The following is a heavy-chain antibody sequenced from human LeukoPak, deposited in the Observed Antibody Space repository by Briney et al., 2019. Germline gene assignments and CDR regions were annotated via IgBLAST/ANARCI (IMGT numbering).Heavy chain of an antibody. CDR2: INPNIGGT. J-gene: IGHJ5*02. Sequence: ASVKVSCKASGYTFTGYYMHWVRQAPGQGLEWMGWINPNIGGTNYAQKFQGRVTMTRDTSISTAYMELSRLRSDDTAVYYCARNPTYYDFWSGNNWFDPWGQGTLVTVSS. CDR3: ARNPTYYDFWSGNNWFDP. D-gene: IGHD3-3*01. V-gene: IGHV1-2*02. CDR1: GYTFTGYY.